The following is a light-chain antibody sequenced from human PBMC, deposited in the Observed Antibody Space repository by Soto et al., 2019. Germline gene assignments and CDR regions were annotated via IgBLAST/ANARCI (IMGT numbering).Light chain of an antibody. V-gene: IGLV2-8*01. CDR1: SXDVGDYNY. CDR2: EVN. CDR3: SSYAGSSNV. J-gene: IGLJ1*01. Sequence: QSALTQPPSASGSPGQSVAISCTGTSXDVGDYNYVSWYQQHPGKAPKLMIYEVNKRPSGVPDRFSGSKSGNTASLTVSGLQAEDEADYYCSSYAGSSNVFGTGTKVTVL.